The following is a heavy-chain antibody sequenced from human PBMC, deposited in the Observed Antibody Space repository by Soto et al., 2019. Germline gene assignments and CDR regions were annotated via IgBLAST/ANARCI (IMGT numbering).Heavy chain of an antibody. CDR3: ARQRTSVVTQAHFDV. J-gene: IGHJ4*02. CDR2: IYYSGST. CDR1: GDSISSRSCY. V-gene: IGHV4-39*01. Sequence: SETLSLTCTVTGDSISSRSCYWGWIRQPPGKGLEWIGSIYYSGSTYNNPSLRSRVSMSIDTSKDQFSLKLKSVTAADTALYFCARQRTSVVTQAHFDVWGPGSLVTVSS. D-gene: IGHD2-21*02.